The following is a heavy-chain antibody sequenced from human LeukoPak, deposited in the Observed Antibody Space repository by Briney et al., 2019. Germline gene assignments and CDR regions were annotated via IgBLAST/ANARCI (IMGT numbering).Heavy chain of an antibody. CDR1: GFTFSSYW. J-gene: IGHJ4*02. V-gene: IGHV3-7*03. Sequence: GGSLKLSCAASGFTFSSYWMSWVRQAPGKGLEWVANIKQDGSEKYYVDSVKGRFTISRDNAKNSLYLQMNSLRAEDTAVYYCARGDYGSGSYGFDYWGQGTLVTVSS. CDR2: IKQDGSEK. D-gene: IGHD3-10*01. CDR3: ARGDYGSGSYGFDY.